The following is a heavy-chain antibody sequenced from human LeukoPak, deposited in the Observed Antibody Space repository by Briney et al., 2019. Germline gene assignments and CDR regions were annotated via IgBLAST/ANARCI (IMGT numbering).Heavy chain of an antibody. D-gene: IGHD5-18*01. J-gene: IGHJ4*02. CDR2: IYHSGST. CDR1: GGSISSSNW. V-gene: IGHV4-4*02. Sequence: PSETLSLTCAVSGGSISSSNWWSWVRQPPGKGLEWIGEIYHSGSTNYNPSLKSRVTISVDKSKNQFSLKLSSVTAADTAVYYCARRGANVDTATYFDYWGQGTLVTVSS. CDR3: ARRGANVDTATYFDY.